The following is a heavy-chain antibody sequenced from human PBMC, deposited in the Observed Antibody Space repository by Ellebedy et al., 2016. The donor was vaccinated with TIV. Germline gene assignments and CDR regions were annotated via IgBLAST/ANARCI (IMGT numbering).Heavy chain of an antibody. Sequence: GGSLRLSCAASGLSFSTTAMNWIRQAPGKGPEWISYIGSSDSTIYYADSVRGRFTISRDNAKNALYLQMNSLRAEDTAVYYCARDCGGDCYPSYHYGMDVWGQGTTVTVSS. D-gene: IGHD2-21*02. V-gene: IGHV3-48*04. CDR1: GLSFSTTA. CDR2: IGSSDSTI. CDR3: ARDCGGDCYPSYHYGMDV. J-gene: IGHJ6*02.